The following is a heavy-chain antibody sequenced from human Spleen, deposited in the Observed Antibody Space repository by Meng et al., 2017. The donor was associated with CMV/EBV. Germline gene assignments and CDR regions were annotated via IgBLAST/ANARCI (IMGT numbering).Heavy chain of an antibody. D-gene: IGHD3/OR15-3a*01. CDR2: SYSAGSST. J-gene: IGHJ6*02. CDR1: GFALRNYA. V-gene: IGHV3-23*03. Sequence: GGSLRLSCAASGFALRNYAMNWVRQAPGKGLEWVSISYSAGSSTYYADSVEGRFTISRDESHNTLFLQMNSLRAEDTAVYYCAKDGYECWSNSCQRDYYSYGIDVWGQGTTVTVSS. CDR3: AKDGYECWSNSCQRDYYSYGIDV.